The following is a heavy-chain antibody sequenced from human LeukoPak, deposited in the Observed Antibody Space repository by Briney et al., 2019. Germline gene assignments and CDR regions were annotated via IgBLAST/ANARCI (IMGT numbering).Heavy chain of an antibody. J-gene: IGHJ2*01. CDR1: GFTFSSYS. D-gene: IGHD4-17*01. CDR2: ISSSGTTI. CDR3: ARRTVTRDWYFDL. V-gene: IGHV3-48*04. Sequence: GSLRLSCAASGFTFSSYSMNWVRQAPGKGLEWVSYISSSGTTIYYADSVKGRFTISRDNAKNSLYLQMNSLRAEDTAVYYCARRTVTRDWYFDLWGRGTLVTVSS.